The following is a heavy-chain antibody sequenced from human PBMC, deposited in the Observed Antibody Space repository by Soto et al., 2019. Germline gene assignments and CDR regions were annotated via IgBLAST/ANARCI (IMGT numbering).Heavy chain of an antibody. CDR3: ARVQTRYIDWSALEY. Sequence: EVQLLESGGGLVQPGGSLRLSCAASGFPFSTYAMSWVRQAPGKGLEWVSTISARGGATYYVDSVKGRFTISRDNSTNTLYLQMNSLRAEDTAVYYGARVQTRYIDWSALEYWGQGTLATVSS. CDR1: GFPFSTYA. D-gene: IGHD3-9*01. V-gene: IGHV3-23*01. J-gene: IGHJ4*02. CDR2: ISARGGAT.